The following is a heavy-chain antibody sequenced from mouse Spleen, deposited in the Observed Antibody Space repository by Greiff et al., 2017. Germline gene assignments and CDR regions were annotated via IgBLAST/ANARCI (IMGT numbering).Heavy chain of an antibody. CDR2: INPYNGGT. CDR1: GYTFTDYY. CDR3: AHYYGSSYGYFDV. J-gene: IGHJ1*01. V-gene: IGHV1-19*01. Sequence: EVQLQQSGPVLVKPGASVKMSCKASGYTFTDYYMNWVKQSPGKSLEWIGVINPYNGGTSYNQKFKGKATLTVDKSSSTAYMELNSLTSEDSAVYYCAHYYGSSYGYFDVWGAGTTVTVSS. D-gene: IGHD1-1*01.